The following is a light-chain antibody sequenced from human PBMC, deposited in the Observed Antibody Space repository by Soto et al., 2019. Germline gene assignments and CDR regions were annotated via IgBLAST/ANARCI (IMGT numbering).Light chain of an antibody. J-gene: IGKJ1*01. CDR1: QTISSW. V-gene: IGKV1-5*03. CDR3: QHYNSYSEA. Sequence: IRMSKSASSLSAYVGDRVSITCLASQTISSWLAWYQQKPGKAPKLLIYKASTLKSGVPSRFSGSGSGTEFTLTISSLQPDDFATYYCQHYNSYSEAFGQGTKVDIK. CDR2: KAS.